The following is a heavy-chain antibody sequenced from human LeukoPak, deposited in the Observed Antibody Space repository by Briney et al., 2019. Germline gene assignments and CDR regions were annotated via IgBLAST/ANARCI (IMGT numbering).Heavy chain of an antibody. V-gene: IGHV1-24*01. CDR2: FDPEDGET. CDR1: GYTLTELS. CDR3: ATGNRGSGSYYPAYYYYYMDV. D-gene: IGHD3-10*01. Sequence: ASVKVSCKVSGYTLTELSMHWVRQAPGKGLEWMGGFDPEDGETIYAQKFQGGVTMTEDTSTDTAYMELSSLRSEDTAVYYCATGNRGSGSYYPAYYYYYMDVWGKGTTVTVSS. J-gene: IGHJ6*03.